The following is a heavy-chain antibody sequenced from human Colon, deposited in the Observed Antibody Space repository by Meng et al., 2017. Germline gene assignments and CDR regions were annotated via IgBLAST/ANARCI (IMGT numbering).Heavy chain of an antibody. V-gene: IGHV4-39*07. CDR3: ARTAAAAWSHDY. CDR2: IYYSGST. CDR1: GGSISSSSYY. Sequence: SETLSLTCTVSGGSISSSSYYWGWIRQPPGKGLEWIGSIYYSGSTYYNPSLKSRVTISVDTSKNQFSLKLGSVTAADTAVYYCARTAAAAWSHDYWGQGTLVTVSS. D-gene: IGHD6-13*01. J-gene: IGHJ4*02.